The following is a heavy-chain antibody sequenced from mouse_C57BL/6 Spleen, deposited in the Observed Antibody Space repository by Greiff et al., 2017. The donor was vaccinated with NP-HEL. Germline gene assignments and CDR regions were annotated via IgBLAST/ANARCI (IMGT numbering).Heavy chain of an antibody. D-gene: IGHD1-1*01. V-gene: IGHV1-85*01. Sequence: QVQLKESGPELVKPGASVKLSCKASGYTFTSYDINWVKQRPGQGLEWIGGIYPRDGSTKYNEKFKGKATLTVDTSSSPAYMELHRLTSEYAAVYFCARVGLLITTVVADAMDYWGQGTSVTVSS. CDR1: GYTFTSYD. J-gene: IGHJ4*01. CDR2: IYPRDGST. CDR3: ARVGLLITTVVADAMDY.